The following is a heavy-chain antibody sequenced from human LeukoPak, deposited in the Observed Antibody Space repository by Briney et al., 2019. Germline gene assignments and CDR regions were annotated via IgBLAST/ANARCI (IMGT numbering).Heavy chain of an antibody. J-gene: IGHJ4*02. V-gene: IGHV3-21*01. CDR2: ISRTSAYI. Sequence: GGSLRLSCAASGFTFSSYAMKWVRQAPGKGLEWVSAISRTSAYIYYSDSVKGRFTISRVNAKNSVYLQIDSLRAEDTAVYYCARDERRYCSDSSCYPGDYWGQGTLVTVSS. CDR3: ARDERRYCSDSSCYPGDY. CDR1: GFTFSSYA. D-gene: IGHD2-2*01.